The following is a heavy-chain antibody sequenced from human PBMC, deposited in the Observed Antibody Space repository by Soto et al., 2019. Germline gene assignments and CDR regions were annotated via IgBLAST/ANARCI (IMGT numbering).Heavy chain of an antibody. CDR1: GRSFSGYY. V-gene: IGHV4-34*01. CDR2: INHSGST. Sequence: PSETLSLTCAVYGRSFSGYYWSWIRQPPGKGLEWIGEINHSGSTNYNPSLKSRVTISVDTSKNQFSLKLSSVTAADTAVYYCARGVGPPTVTRYYYYYYGMDVWGQGTTVTVSS. D-gene: IGHD4-4*01. J-gene: IGHJ6*02. CDR3: ARGVGPPTVTRYYYYYYGMDV.